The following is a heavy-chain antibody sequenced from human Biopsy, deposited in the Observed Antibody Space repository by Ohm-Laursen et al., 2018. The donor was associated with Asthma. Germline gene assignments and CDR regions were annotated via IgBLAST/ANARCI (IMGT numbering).Heavy chain of an antibody. J-gene: IGHJ6*02. D-gene: IGHD6-6*01. CDR1: GFAVSRDY. CDR2: IWYDGRKK. V-gene: IGHV3-33*07. CDR3: ARKIAARGGMGV. Sequence: SLRLSCAATGFAVSRDYMFWVRQAPGKGLEWVSFIWYDGRKKTYADSVKGRFTISRDNSKNTLYLQMNSLRAEDTAVYYCARKIAARGGMGVWGPGTTVTVSS.